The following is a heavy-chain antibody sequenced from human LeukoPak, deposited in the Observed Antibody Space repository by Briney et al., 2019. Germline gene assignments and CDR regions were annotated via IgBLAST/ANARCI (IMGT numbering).Heavy chain of an antibody. V-gene: IGHV3-7*01. CDR1: GFTFSSYW. D-gene: IGHD6-19*01. J-gene: IGHJ4*02. CDR3: ARDRRQQWLPKEDY. CDR2: IKQDGSEK. Sequence: PGGSLRLSCAASGFTFSSYWMSWVRQAPGKGLEWVANIKQDGSEKYYVDSVKGRFTISRDNAKNSLYLQMNSLRAEDTAVYYCARDRRQQWLPKEDYWGQGTLVTVSS.